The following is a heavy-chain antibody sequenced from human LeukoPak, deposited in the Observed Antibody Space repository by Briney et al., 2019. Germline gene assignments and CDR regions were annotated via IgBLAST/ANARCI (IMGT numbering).Heavy chain of an antibody. Sequence: PGGSLRLSCAASGFTFSSYGMSSGRQAPGKGLEWVSGISGSGGSTNYADSVKGRFTISRDNSNDTLYLQMNSLRAEDTAVYYCAKYSGYCWPFDYWGQGTLVTVSS. V-gene: IGHV3-23*01. CDR2: ISGSGGST. D-gene: IGHD5-12*01. J-gene: IGHJ4*02. CDR1: GFTFSSYG. CDR3: AKYSGYCWPFDY.